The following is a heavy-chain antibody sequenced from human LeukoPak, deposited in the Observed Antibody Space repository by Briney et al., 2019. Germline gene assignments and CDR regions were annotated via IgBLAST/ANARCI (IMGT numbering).Heavy chain of an antibody. CDR3: ARVSHSGNLDMHFDI. V-gene: IGHV1-8*03. CDR1: GYTFTSYD. CDR2: MNPNSGNT. D-gene: IGHD1-26*01. J-gene: IGHJ3*02. Sequence: ASVKVSCKASGYTFTSYDINWVRQATGQGLEWMGWMNPNSGNTGYAQKFQGRVTITRNTSISTAYMELSSLRSEDTAVYYCARVSHSGNLDMHFDIWGQGTMVAVSS.